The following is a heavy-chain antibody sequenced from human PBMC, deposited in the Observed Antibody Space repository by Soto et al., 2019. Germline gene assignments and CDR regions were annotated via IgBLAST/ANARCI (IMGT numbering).Heavy chain of an antibody. V-gene: IGHV3-30-3*01. CDR2: ISYDGSNK. D-gene: IGHD4-17*01. CDR1: GFTFSSYA. J-gene: IGHJ2*01. Sequence: QVQLVESGGGVVQPGRSLRLSCAASGFTFSSYAMHWVRQAPGKGLEWVAVISYDGSNKYYADSVKGRFTISRDNSKNTLYRQMNSLRAEDTAVYYCARDPTTVVTFGSFDLWGRGTLVTVAA. CDR3: ARDPTTVVTFGSFDL.